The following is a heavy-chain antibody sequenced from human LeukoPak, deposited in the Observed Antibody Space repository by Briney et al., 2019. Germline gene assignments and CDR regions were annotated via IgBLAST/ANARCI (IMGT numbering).Heavy chain of an antibody. J-gene: IGHJ5*02. CDR2: TYYRSKWYN. Sequence: SQTLSLTCAVSGDSISSNSAAWNWIRQAQARGLEGLGRTYYRSKWYNDYAVSVKSRITINPDTSKNQFSLQLNSVTPEDTAVYYCARDDYGDYRFDPWGQGTLVTVSS. CDR1: GDSISSNSAA. CDR3: ARDDYGDYRFDP. V-gene: IGHV6-1*01. D-gene: IGHD4-17*01.